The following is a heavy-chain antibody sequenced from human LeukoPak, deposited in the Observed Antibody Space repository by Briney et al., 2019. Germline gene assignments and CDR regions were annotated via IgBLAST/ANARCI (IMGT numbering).Heavy chain of an antibody. CDR3: ARTGYSSSWYQYYFDY. V-gene: IGHV1-2*02. J-gene: IGHJ4*02. CDR1: GYTFTGYY. D-gene: IGHD6-13*01. Sequence: GASVNVSCKASGYTFTGYYMHWVRQAPGQGLEWMGWINPNSGGTNYAQKFQGRVTMTRDTSISTAYMELSRLRSDDTAVYYCARTGYSSSWYQYYFDYWGQGTLVTVSS. CDR2: INPNSGGT.